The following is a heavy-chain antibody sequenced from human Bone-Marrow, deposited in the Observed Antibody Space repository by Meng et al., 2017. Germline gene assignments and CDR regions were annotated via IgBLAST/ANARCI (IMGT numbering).Heavy chain of an antibody. CDR2: IYYSGST. CDR1: GGSISSYY. J-gene: IGHJ6*02. Sequence: SETLSLTCTVSGGSISSYYWSWIRQPPGKGLEWIGYIYYSGSTNYNPSLKSRVTISVDTSKNQFSLKLSSVTAADTAVYYCARRPAFASDYYYGMDVWGQGTMVTVSS. V-gene: IGHV4-59*01. CDR3: ARRPAFASDYYYGMDV.